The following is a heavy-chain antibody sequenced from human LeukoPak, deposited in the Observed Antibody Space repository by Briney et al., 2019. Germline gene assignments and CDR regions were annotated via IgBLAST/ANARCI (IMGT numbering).Heavy chain of an antibody. D-gene: IGHD6-13*01. CDR1: GGSFSGYY. Sequence: SETLSLTCAVYGGSFSGYYWSWIRQPPGKGLEWIGEINHSESTNYNPSLKSRVTISVDTSKNQFSLKLSSVTAADTAVYYCARGKGVSSSWYLHWFDPWGQGTLVTVSS. CDR3: ARGKGVSSSWYLHWFDP. CDR2: INHSEST. V-gene: IGHV4-34*01. J-gene: IGHJ5*02.